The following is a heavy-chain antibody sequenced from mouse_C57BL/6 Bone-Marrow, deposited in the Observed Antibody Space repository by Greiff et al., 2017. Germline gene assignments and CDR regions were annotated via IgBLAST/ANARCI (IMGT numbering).Heavy chain of an antibody. CDR3: ARSLAGFWYFDV. D-gene: IGHD3-3*01. J-gene: IGHJ1*03. CDR1: GYAFSSYW. Sequence: VQLQQSGAELVKPGASVKISCKASGYAFSSYWMNWVKQRPGKGLEWIGQIYPGDGDTNYNGKFKGKATLTADKSSSTAYMQLSSLTSEDSAVYFCARSLAGFWYFDVWGTGTTVTVSS. CDR2: IYPGDGDT. V-gene: IGHV1-80*01.